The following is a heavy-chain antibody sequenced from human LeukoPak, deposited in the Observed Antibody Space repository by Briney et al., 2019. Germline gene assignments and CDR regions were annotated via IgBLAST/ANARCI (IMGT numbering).Heavy chain of an antibody. D-gene: IGHD3-22*01. CDR1: GYTFTYRY. CDR3: ARWGRWLRLRAMIVEY. CDR2: ITPFNGNT. Sequence: SVKVSCKASGYTFTYRYLHWVRQAPGQALEWMGWITPFNGNTNYAQKFQDRVTITRDRSMSTAYMELSSLRSEDTAMYYCARWGRWLRLRAMIVEYWGQGTLVTVSS. J-gene: IGHJ4*02. V-gene: IGHV1-45*02.